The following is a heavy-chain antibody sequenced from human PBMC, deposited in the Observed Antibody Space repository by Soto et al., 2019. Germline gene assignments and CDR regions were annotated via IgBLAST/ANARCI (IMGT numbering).Heavy chain of an antibody. CDR2: ISGSGESA. D-gene: IGHD1-1*01. Sequence: PGGSLRLSCAASGFTFSSCAMNWVRQAPGKGLEWVSTISGSGESAYYADSVKGRFTISRDNSKSTLYLQMNSLRVEDTAVYNCATQDFRGTTGTTWGQGTLVTVSS. V-gene: IGHV3-23*01. CDR1: GFTFSSCA. J-gene: IGHJ4*02. CDR3: ATQDFRGTTGTT.